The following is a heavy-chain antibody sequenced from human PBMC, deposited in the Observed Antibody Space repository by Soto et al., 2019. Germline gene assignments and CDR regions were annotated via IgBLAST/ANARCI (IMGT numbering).Heavy chain of an antibody. J-gene: IGHJ4*02. D-gene: IGHD6-13*01. CDR3: ATISDRGIAAALDF. V-gene: IGHV3-23*01. Sequence: EVQLLESGGGLVQPGGSLRLSCAASTFIFTNYAMSWVRQAPGEGLEWVSAISGSGGTTYYAEPVKGRFSISRDNSKNTLYLQLNSLRVEDTAIYYCATISDRGIAAALDFWGQGTLVTVSS. CDR2: ISGSGGTT. CDR1: TFIFTNYA.